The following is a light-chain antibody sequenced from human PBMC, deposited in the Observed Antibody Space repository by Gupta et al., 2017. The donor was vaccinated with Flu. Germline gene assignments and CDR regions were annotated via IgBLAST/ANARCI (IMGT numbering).Light chain of an antibody. CDR1: QAISSS. CDR2: GAS. Sequence: DIQLTQSPSFLSASIGDRVTITCRAGQAISSSLAWYQQKPGKAPNLLIYGASTLQTGVPSRFSGSGSGTEFTLTISSLQTEDFATYYCQQLNGITFGPGTTVDI. CDR3: QQLNGIT. J-gene: IGKJ3*01. V-gene: IGKV1-9*01.